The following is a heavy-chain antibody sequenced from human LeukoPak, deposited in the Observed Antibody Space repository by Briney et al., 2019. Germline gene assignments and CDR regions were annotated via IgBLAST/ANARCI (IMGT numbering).Heavy chain of an antibody. CDR2: INPNSGGT. CDR1: GYTFTGYY. D-gene: IGHD6-13*01. J-gene: IGHJ4*02. V-gene: IGHV1-2*02. Sequence: ASVKVSCKASGYTFTGYYMHWVRQAPGQGLEWMGWINPNSGGTNYAQKVQGRVTMTRDTSISTAYMELSRLRSDDTAVYYCARIERGAAAGTPFDYWGQGTLVTVSS. CDR3: ARIERGAAAGTPFDY.